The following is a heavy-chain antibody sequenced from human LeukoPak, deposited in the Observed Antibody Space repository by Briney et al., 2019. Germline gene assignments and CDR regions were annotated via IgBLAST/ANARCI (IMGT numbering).Heavy chain of an antibody. Sequence: GGSLRLSCVASGFTFSSYWMTWVRQAPGKGLEWVANIREDGSEKHYVDSVKGRFTISRDNAKNSLYLHMNTLRVEDTAMYYCAGTIAVGYWGQGTLVTVSS. CDR3: AGTIAVGY. CDR1: GFTFSSYW. J-gene: IGHJ4*02. D-gene: IGHD6-19*01. CDR2: IREDGSEK. V-gene: IGHV3-7*01.